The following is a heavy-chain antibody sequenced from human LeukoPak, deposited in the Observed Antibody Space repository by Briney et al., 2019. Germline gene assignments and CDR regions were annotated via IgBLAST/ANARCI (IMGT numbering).Heavy chain of an antibody. CDR2: IYYSGNT. CDR1: GGSFSSYY. V-gene: IGHV4-59*01. Sequence: SETLSLTCTVSGGSFSSYYWNWIRQPPGKGLEWIGYIYYSGNTNYNPSLKSRVTISVDTSKKQFSLKLSSVTAADTAVYFCARGGSRQNSSSDLDYWGQGTLVTVSS. J-gene: IGHJ4*02. CDR3: ARGGSRQNSSSDLDY. D-gene: IGHD6-6*01.